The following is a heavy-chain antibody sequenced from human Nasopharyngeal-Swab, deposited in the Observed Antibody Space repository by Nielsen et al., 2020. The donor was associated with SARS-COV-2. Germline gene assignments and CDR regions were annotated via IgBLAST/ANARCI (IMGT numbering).Heavy chain of an antibody. D-gene: IGHD3-3*01. Sequence: SAKVSCKASGGTFSSYAISWVRQAPGQGLEWMGGIIPIFGTATYAQKFQGRVTITADKSTSTAYMELSSLRSEDTAVYYCASKLRFLESGDFDIWGQGTMVTVSS. CDR3: ASKLRFLESGDFDI. CDR2: IIPIFGTA. J-gene: IGHJ3*02. CDR1: GGTFSSYA. V-gene: IGHV1-69*06.